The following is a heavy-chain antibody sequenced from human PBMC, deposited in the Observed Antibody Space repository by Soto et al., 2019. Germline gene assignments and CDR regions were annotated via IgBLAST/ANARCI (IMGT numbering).Heavy chain of an antibody. CDR2: ISAYNGNT. CDR1: GYTFTSYG. Sequence: ASVKVSCKASGYTFTSYGMSWVRQAPGQGLEWMGWISAYNGNTNYAQKLQGRVTMTTDASTSTAYMELRSLRSDDTAVYYCARDNSYGSGPCYFDYWGQGTLVTVSS. D-gene: IGHD5-18*01. V-gene: IGHV1-18*01. J-gene: IGHJ4*02. CDR3: ARDNSYGSGPCYFDY.